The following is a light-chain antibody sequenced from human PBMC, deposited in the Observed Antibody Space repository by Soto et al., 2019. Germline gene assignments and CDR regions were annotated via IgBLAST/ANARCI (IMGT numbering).Light chain of an antibody. CDR1: QTLSSRH. CDR3: QQYGYSRT. V-gene: IGKV3-20*01. Sequence: EIELAQSPCTLSLSTGEGATLSCSASQTLSSRHLAWYQQKPGQAPRLLIYGSSSRATDIPDRFSGSGSGTDFTLTTSTLEPEDFAIYYCQQYGYSRTLAQGTKVDI. CDR2: GSS. J-gene: IGKJ1*01.